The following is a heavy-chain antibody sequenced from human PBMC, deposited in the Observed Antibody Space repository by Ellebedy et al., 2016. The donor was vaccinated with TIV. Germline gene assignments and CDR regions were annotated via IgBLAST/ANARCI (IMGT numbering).Heavy chain of an antibody. CDR1: GYIFTNYW. D-gene: IGHD6-19*01. CDR2: TYPGDSDT. J-gene: IGHJ2*01. CDR3: ARLRAAVPGTRHLGWYFDV. V-gene: IGHV5-51*01. Sequence: GESLKLSCYVSGYIFTNYWIGWVRQRPGEGLEWMGITYPGDSDTRYSPSFQGQVIVSADKSINTAYLQWGSLKASDTAIYYCARLRAAVPGTRHLGWYFDVWGRGSLITVSS.